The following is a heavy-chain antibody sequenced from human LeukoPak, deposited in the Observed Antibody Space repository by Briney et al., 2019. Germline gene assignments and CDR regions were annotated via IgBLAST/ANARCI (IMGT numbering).Heavy chain of an antibody. Sequence: GGSLRLSCAASGLTVSSNYMNWVRQAPGKGLEWVSALYIGGNTYYADSVRGRFTISRDNSKNTLYLQMNSLRAEDTAIYYCTTAAGYNYGQYWGQGTLVTVFS. CDR2: LYIGGNT. CDR1: GLTVSSNY. J-gene: IGHJ4*02. CDR3: TTAAGYNYGQY. D-gene: IGHD5-18*01. V-gene: IGHV3-53*01.